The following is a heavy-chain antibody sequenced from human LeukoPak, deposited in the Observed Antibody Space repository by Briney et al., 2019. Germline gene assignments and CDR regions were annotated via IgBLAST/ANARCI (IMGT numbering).Heavy chain of an antibody. CDR2: MNPNSGNT. D-gene: IGHD3-16*01. V-gene: IGHV1-8*01. CDR3: ARSSPVPRLGRYYYYMDV. Sequence: ASVKVSCKASGYTFTSYDINWVRQATGQGLEWMGWMNPNSGNTGYAQKFQGRVTMTRNTSISTAYMELSSLRAEDTAVYYCARSSPVPRLGRYYYYMDVWGKGTTVTISS. CDR1: GYTFTSYD. J-gene: IGHJ6*03.